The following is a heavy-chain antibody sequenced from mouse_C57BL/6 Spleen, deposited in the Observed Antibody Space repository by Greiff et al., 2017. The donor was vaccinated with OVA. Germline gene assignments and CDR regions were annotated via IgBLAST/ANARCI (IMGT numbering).Heavy chain of an antibody. CDR1: GYTFPSYW. V-gene: IGHV1-50*01. Sequence: QVQLQQPGAELVKPGASVKLSCKASGYTFPSYWLQWVKQRPGQGLEWIGEIDPSDSYTNYNQKFKGKATLTVDTSSSTAYMQLSSLTSEDSAVYYCARASYSNYFDYWGQGTTLTVSS. D-gene: IGHD2-5*01. CDR2: IDPSDSYT. J-gene: IGHJ2*01. CDR3: ARASYSNYFDY.